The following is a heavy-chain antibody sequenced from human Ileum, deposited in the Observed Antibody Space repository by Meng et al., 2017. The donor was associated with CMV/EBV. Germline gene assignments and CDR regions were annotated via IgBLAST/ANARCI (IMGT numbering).Heavy chain of an antibody. Sequence: GGSLRLSCAASGFTFSSYGMHWVRQAPGKGLEWVAFIRYDGSNKYYADSVKGRFTISRDNSKNTLYLQMNSLRAEDTAVYYCAKDRRAGKELRFLEWLSHYGMDVWGQGTTVTVSS. D-gene: IGHD3-3*01. CDR1: GFTFSSYG. J-gene: IGHJ6*02. CDR3: AKDRRAGKELRFLEWLSHYGMDV. V-gene: IGHV3-30*02. CDR2: IRYDGSNK.